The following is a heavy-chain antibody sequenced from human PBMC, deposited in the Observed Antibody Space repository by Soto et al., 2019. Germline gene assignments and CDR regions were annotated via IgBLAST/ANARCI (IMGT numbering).Heavy chain of an antibody. CDR3: AFCYGSGSYFDY. Sequence: GPGPRKTSETLPLTCTVSGCSISSSSYYWGWIRQPPGKGLEWIGTIYYSGTSYYHPSLKSRVTISVDTSKNQFSLKLSSVTAADTAVYHCAFCYGSGSYFDYCGQGTLVTVSS. V-gene: IGHV4-39*01. CDR2: IYYSGTS. J-gene: IGHJ4*02. D-gene: IGHD3-10*01. CDR1: GCSISSSSYY.